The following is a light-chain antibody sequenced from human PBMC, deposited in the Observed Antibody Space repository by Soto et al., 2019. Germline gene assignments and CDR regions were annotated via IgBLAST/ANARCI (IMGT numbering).Light chain of an antibody. J-gene: IGLJ3*02. Sequence: QPVLTQSSSASASLGSSVKLTCTLNSGRISYIIAWHQQQPGKAPRYLMKLEGSGNYNKGSGVPDRFSGSSSGADRYLTISNLQSEDEADYYCETWDSNTWVFGRGTKLTVL. CDR1: SGRISYI. CDR3: ETWDSNTWV. CDR2: LEGSGNY. V-gene: IGLV4-60*03.